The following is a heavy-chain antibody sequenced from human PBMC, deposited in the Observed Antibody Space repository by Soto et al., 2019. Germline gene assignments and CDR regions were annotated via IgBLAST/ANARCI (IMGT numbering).Heavy chain of an antibody. Sequence: QVQLVESGGGLVKPGGSLRLSCVASGFTFSDYYMTWIRQAPGKGLDWVSYITTSGGTIYSADSVKGRFTISRDNAKNSLSMQMHSLRAEETAVYYGGRHHRSGGNAFDIWGQGTRVTVSS. J-gene: IGHJ3*02. CDR3: GRHHRSGGNAFDI. V-gene: IGHV3-11*01. CDR1: GFTFSDYY. D-gene: IGHD3-16*01. CDR2: ITTSGGTI.